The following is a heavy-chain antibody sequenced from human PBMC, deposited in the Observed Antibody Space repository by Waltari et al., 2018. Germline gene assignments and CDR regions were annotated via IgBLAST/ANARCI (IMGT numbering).Heavy chain of an antibody. Sequence: QVQLQESGPGLVKPSQTLSLICTVSGGSINSGAYYWNWIRQTPGKGLEWIGYIYYSGDTYYNPSLKTRVTMSVDTSKNQFPLNLNSVTATDTAVYYCATVGVLIPGNVFDIWGQGTMVTVSS. J-gene: IGHJ3*02. CDR1: GGSINSGAYY. V-gene: IGHV4-30-4*08. D-gene: IGHD3-16*01. CDR3: ATVGVLIPGNVFDI. CDR2: IYYSGDT.